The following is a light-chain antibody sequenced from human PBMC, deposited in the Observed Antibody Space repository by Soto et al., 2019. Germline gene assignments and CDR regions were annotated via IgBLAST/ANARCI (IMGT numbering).Light chain of an antibody. J-gene: IGKJ1*01. Sequence: EIVMRQSPATLAVSPWERATFSCRASQSVNTNLAWYQQMPGQAPRLLIYGASTRASGIPARFSGSGSGTEFTLTISSLQSEDFAVYYCQQYNNWWTFGQGTKVDIK. CDR3: QQYNNWWT. V-gene: IGKV3-15*01. CDR2: GAS. CDR1: QSVNTN.